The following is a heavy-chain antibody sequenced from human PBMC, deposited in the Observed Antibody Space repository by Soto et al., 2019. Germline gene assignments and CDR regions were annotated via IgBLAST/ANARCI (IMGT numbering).Heavy chain of an antibody. V-gene: IGHV3-30-3*01. J-gene: IGHJ4*02. Sequence: PGGSLRLSCAASGFTFSSYAMHWVRQAPGKGLEWVAVISYDGSNKYYADSVKGRFTISRDNSKNTLYLQMNSLRAEDTAVYYCARDYYDSSGYPPFPSLGFAYWGQGTLVTVSS. CDR1: GFTFSSYA. CDR2: ISYDGSNK. D-gene: IGHD3-22*01. CDR3: ARDYYDSSGYPPFPSLGFAY.